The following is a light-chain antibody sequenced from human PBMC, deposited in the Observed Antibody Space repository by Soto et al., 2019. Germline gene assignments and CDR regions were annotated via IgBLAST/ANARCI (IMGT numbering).Light chain of an antibody. CDR2: GAS. J-gene: IGKJ1*01. V-gene: IGKV3-20*01. CDR3: QQYGSWT. CDR1: QSISSNY. Sequence: EIVLTQSPGTLSVSPGERATLSCRASQSISSNYLAWHQQKPGQAPSLLIYGASSRATGIPDRFSGSGSGTDFTLTISRREPEDSAIYYCQQYGSWTFGQGTKVEIK.